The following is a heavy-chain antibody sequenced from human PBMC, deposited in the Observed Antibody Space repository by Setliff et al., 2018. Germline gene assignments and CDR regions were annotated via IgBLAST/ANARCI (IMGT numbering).Heavy chain of an antibody. CDR3: ARGLPSGWYRGFDF. CDR1: GGSISPFY. D-gene: IGHD6-19*01. V-gene: IGHV4-59*01. Sequence: PSETLSLTCTVTGGSISPFYWNWIRQSPGKGLEWIGYIFYTGKSSYNPSLKSRVTISVDTSKNQFSLNLQSATPADAGVYYCARGLPSGWYRGFDFWGQGSLVTVSS. CDR2: IFYTGKS. J-gene: IGHJ4*02.